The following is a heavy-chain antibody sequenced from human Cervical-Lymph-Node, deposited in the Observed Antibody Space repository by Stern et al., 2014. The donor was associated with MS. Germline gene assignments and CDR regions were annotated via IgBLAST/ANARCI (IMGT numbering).Heavy chain of an antibody. CDR2: IYYSGST. J-gene: IGHJ4*02. D-gene: IGHD3-22*01. V-gene: IGHV4-59*01. Sequence: QLQLQESGPGLVKPSETLSLTCTVSGGSISSYYWSWIRQPPGQGLEWIGYIYYSGSTNYNPSLKSRVTISVDTSKNQFSLKLSSVTAADTAVYYCARVQNYYDSSGYYYTLYFDYWGQGTLVTVSS. CDR1: GGSISSYY. CDR3: ARVQNYYDSSGYYYTLYFDY.